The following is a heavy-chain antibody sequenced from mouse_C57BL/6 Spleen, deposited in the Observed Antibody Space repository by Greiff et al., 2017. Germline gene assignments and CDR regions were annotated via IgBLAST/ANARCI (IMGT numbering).Heavy chain of an antibody. V-gene: IGHV1-54*01. CDR1: GYAFTNYL. CDR3: AREGDYGNYFYAMDY. D-gene: IGHD2-1*01. J-gene: IGHJ4*01. CDR2: INPGSGGT. Sequence: VQLQQPGAELVRPGTSVKVSCKASGYAFTNYLLEWVKQRPGQGLEWIGVINPGSGGTNYNEKFKGKATLTADKSSSTAYMQLSSLASEDSAVYFCAREGDYGNYFYAMDYWGQGTSVTVSS.